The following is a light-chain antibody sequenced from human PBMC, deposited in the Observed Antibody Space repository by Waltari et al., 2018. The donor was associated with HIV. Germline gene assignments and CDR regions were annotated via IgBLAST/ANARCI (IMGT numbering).Light chain of an antibody. J-gene: IGLJ1*01. CDR1: SSDVGGYNC. CDR3: ASYAGSTNV. V-gene: IGLV2-8*01. CDR2: EVS. Sequence: QSALTQPPSASGSPGQSVTISCTGTSSDVGGYNCVSWYQLHPGKAPKLMIYEVSKRPSGVPDRFSGSKSGNTASLTVSGLQSEDEADYFCASYAGSTNVFGTGTKVTVL.